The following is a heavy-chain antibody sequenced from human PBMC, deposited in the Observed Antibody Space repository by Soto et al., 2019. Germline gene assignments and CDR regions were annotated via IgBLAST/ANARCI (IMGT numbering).Heavy chain of an antibody. J-gene: IGHJ4*02. Sequence: SESLSLTCAVYGGSFCGYYWSWIRQPPGTGLEWIGEINHSGSTNYNPSLKSRVTISVDTSKNQFSLKLTSVTAADTAVYYCARDKITGLFDYWGQGTLVTVSS. V-gene: IGHV4-34*01. CDR1: GGSFCGYY. CDR3: ARDKITGLFDY. D-gene: IGHD2-8*02. CDR2: INHSGST.